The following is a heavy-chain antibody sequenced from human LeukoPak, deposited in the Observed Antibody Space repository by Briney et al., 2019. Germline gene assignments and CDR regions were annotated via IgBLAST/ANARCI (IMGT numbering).Heavy chain of an antibody. Sequence: GGSLRLSCAGSGFSISTYAMSWVRQPPGKGLQWVSYISSSSNIIYYADSVKGRFTISRDNAKNSLFLQMNSLRAEDTAVYYCARDFAREFTIDYWGQGTLVTVSS. CDR1: GFSISTYA. J-gene: IGHJ4*02. V-gene: IGHV3-48*01. D-gene: IGHD3-10*01. CDR2: ISSSSNII. CDR3: ARDFAREFTIDY.